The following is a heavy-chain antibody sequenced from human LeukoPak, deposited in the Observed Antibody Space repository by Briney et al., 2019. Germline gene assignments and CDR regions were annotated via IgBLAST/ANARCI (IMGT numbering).Heavy chain of an antibody. D-gene: IGHD6-13*01. V-gene: IGHV3-11*04. CDR1: GFTFSDYN. CDR3: ARGGYGSSWYEVGITAFDI. Sequence: GGSLRLSCAASGFTFSDYNMRWIRQAPGKGLEWVSSISRSGSTKYYADSVKGRFTISRDNAKNSLYLQMNSLRAEDTAVYYCARGGYGSSWYEVGITAFDIWGQGTMVTVSS. CDR2: ISRSGSTK. J-gene: IGHJ3*02.